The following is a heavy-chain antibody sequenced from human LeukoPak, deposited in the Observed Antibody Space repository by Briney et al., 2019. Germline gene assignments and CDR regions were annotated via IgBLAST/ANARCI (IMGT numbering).Heavy chain of an antibody. J-gene: IGHJ4*02. CDR3: AKDERFGEFPLGTFDC. V-gene: IGHV3-23*01. CDR2: ICGSGGST. D-gene: IGHD3-10*01. CDR1: GFTPSRDA. Sequence: PGGSLSISCAGSGFTPSRDARNWVRQAPGKGLDWVAGICGSGGSTYYADSVKGRFTVSRDNSKNTLYLQMNSLRAEDTAVYYCAKDERFGEFPLGTFDCWGQGTLVTVSS.